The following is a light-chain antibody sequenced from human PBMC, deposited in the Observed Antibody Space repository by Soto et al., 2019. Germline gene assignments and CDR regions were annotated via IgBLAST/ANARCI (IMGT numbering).Light chain of an antibody. J-gene: IGKJ1*01. CDR2: AAS. V-gene: IGKV1-39*01. CDR1: QSISSY. Sequence: DIQMTQSPSSLSASVGDRVTMTCRASQSISSYLNWYQQKPGKAPKLLIYAASSLQSGVPSRFSGSGSGTDFTLTISSLQPEDFATYYCQQSYRTPRTFGQGTKVE. CDR3: QQSYRTPRT.